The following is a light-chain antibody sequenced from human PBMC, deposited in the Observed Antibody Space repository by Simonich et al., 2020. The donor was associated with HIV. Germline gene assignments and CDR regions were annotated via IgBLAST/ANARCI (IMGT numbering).Light chain of an antibody. J-gene: IGKJ4*01. CDR2: DAS. V-gene: IGKV3-15*01. CDR1: QSVSSN. CDR3: QQRSNWPLT. Sequence: EIVMTQSPATLSVSPGQRATPSCRASQSVSSNLAWHQQKPGQAPRLLISDASTRATVNPARFGGSGSRTVFTLTSSSLDPEDFAVYYCQQRSNWPLTFGGGTKVEIK.